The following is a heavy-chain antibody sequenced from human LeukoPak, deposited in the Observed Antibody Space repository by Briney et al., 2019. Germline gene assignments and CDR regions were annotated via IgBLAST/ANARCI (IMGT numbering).Heavy chain of an antibody. J-gene: IGHJ4*02. CDR3: AADSQKTEVPATDH. CDR1: GYSLIDLS. V-gene: IGHV1-24*01. D-gene: IGHD1-1*01. Sequence: ASVKVSCKVSGYSLIDLSMYWVRQAPGKGLEWMGGFDPDDGETTYAQRFKGRVTMTEDTSTDTAYMELSNLRSDDTAVYYCAADSQKTEVPATDHWGQGTLVTVSS. CDR2: FDPDDGET.